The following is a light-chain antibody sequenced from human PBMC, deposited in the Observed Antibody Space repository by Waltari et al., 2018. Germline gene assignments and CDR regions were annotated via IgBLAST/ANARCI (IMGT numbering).Light chain of an antibody. V-gene: IGKV3-20*01. CDR2: DAS. J-gene: IGKJ1*01. CDR3: QKYGTLPAT. CDR1: QSVSRT. Sequence: ETVLTQSPGTLSVSPGERVTLSCRASQSVSRTLAWYQQKPGQAPRLLIYDASTRATGIPDRFSGSGSGTDFSLTISRLEPEDFAVYYCQKYGTLPATFGQGTKVEIK.